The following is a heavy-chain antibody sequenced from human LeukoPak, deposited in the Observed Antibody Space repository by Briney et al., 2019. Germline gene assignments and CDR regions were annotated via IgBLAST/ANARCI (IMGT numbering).Heavy chain of an antibody. CDR2: IYYSGST. CDR1: GGSISGSSYY. CDR3: ARVGSGSDFWSGYYFDY. V-gene: IGHV4-31*03. Sequence: SETLSLTCTVSGGSISGSSYYWGWIRQPPGKGLEWVGYIYYSGSTYYNPSLKSRVTISVDTSQNQFSVKLTSVTAADTAVYYCARVGSGSDFWSGYYFDYWGQGNLVTVSS. J-gene: IGHJ4*02. D-gene: IGHD3-3*01.